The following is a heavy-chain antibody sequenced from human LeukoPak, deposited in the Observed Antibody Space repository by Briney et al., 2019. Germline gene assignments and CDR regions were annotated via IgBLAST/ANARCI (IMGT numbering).Heavy chain of an antibody. CDR1: GGSISSSSYY. D-gene: IGHD6-19*01. CDR2: IYYSGST. Sequence: SETLSLTCTVSGGSISSSSYYWGWIRQLPGKGLEWIGSIYYSGSTYYNPSLKSRVTISVDTSKNQFSLKLSSVTAADTAVYYCASGVAGYFDYWGQGTLVTVSS. V-gene: IGHV4-39*01. CDR3: ASGVAGYFDY. J-gene: IGHJ4*02.